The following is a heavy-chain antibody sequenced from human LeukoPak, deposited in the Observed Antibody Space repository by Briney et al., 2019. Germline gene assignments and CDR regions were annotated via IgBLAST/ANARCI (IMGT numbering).Heavy chain of an antibody. CDR1: GGSITNLDYY. V-gene: IGHV4-61*02. CDR2: IYTSGGT. Sequence: SETLSLTCTVSGGSITNLDYYWTWIRQPAGKRLEWIGRIYTSGGTNYNPSLKSRVTMSVDRSKNEISLHLASLTAADTALYYCAGRGSSSGTFDIWGPGTFVTVAS. D-gene: IGHD3-10*01. J-gene: IGHJ3*02. CDR3: AGRGSSSGTFDI.